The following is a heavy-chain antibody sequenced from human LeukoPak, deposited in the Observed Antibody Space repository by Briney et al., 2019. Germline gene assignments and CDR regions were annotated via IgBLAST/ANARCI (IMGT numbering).Heavy chain of an antibody. V-gene: IGHV3-21*04. J-gene: IGHJ4*02. CDR1: GFTFSRYS. CDR2: ISGSSIYK. Sequence: PGGSLRLSCAASGFTFSRYSMNWVRQAPGKGLEWVSSISGSSIYKYYADSVKGRFTISRDNSKNTLYLQMNSLRAEDTAVYYCAGRYDSSGYPLHWGQGTLVTVSS. CDR3: AGRYDSSGYPLH. D-gene: IGHD3-22*01.